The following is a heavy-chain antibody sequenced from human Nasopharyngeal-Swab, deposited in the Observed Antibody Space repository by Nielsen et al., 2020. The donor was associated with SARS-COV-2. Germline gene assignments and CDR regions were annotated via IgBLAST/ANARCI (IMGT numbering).Heavy chain of an antibody. Sequence: WIRQPPGKGLEWIGYIYYSGSTHYNPSLKSRVTISVDTSKNQFSLKLSSVTAADTAVYYCDRVVVVAATRLAFDIWGQGTMVTVSS. CDR2: IYYSGST. J-gene: IGHJ3*02. V-gene: IGHV4-30-4*01. CDR3: DRVVVVAATRLAFDI. D-gene: IGHD2-15*01.